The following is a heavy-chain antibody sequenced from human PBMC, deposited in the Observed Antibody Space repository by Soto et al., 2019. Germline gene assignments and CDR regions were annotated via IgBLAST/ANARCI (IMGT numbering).Heavy chain of an antibody. V-gene: IGHV3-23*01. J-gene: IGHJ6*04. CDR2: ISGSGSTV. D-gene: IGHD3-9*01. CDR3: AKVVRYFDWLDV. Sequence: GGSLRLSCAASGFPFSDYAMNWVRQAPGKGLEWVSTISGSGSTVYYADSVKGRFTISRDNPDNSLYLQLNSLRAEDTAVYYCAKVVRYFDWLDVWGKGTTVTVSS. CDR1: GFPFSDYA.